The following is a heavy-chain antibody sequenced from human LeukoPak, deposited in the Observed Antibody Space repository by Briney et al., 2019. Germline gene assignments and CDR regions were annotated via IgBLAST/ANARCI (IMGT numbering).Heavy chain of an antibody. CDR3: ARNFWSGYNDY. CDR1: GFTFSDYY. Sequence: GGSLRLSCAASGFTFSDYYMSWIRQAPGKGLEWVSYISSSGSTIYYADSVKGRFTIPRDNAKNSLYLQMNSLRAEDTAVYYCARNFWSGYNDYWGQGTLVTVSS. J-gene: IGHJ4*02. D-gene: IGHD3-3*01. CDR2: ISSSGSTI. V-gene: IGHV3-11*01.